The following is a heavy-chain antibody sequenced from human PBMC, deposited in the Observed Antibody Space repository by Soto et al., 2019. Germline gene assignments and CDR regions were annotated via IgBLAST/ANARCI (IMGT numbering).Heavy chain of an antibody. CDR1: GFTFSSYA. Sequence: GGSLRLSCAASGFTFSSYAMSWVRQAPGKGLEWVSAISGSGGSTYYADSVKGRFTISRDNSKNTLYLQMNSLRAEDTAVYYCAKDLFTITIFGVVSNWFDPWGQGTLVTVSS. V-gene: IGHV3-23*01. CDR3: AKDLFTITIFGVVSNWFDP. CDR2: ISGSGGST. J-gene: IGHJ5*02. D-gene: IGHD3-3*01.